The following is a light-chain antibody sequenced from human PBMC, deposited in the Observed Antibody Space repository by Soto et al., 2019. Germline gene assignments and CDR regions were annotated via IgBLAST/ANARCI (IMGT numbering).Light chain of an antibody. J-gene: IGKJ1*01. V-gene: IGKV2-30*01. CDR2: DVS. CDR1: QSLVYSDGNTY. CDR3: QQYGSSLWT. Sequence: DVVMTQSPLSLPVTLGQPGSISCRSSQSLVYSDGNTYLNWFQQRPGQSPRRLIYDVSNRATGIPARFSGSGSGTDCSLTISSLEPEDFAVYYCQQYGSSLWTLGQGTKVDIK.